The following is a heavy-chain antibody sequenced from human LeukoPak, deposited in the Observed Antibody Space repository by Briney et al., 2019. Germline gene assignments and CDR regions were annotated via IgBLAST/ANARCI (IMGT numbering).Heavy chain of an antibody. CDR1: GLTFSPHS. D-gene: IGHD7-27*01. CDR3: ATVLTGASDY. V-gene: IGHV3-21*01. CDR2: ISSSSSYI. Sequence: GRALRLFCTAAGLTFSPHSMNWVRQAPGKGLEWVSSISSSSSYIYYADSVKGRFTISRDNAKNSLYLQMNSLRAADTAVYYCATVLTGASDYWGQGTLVTVSS. J-gene: IGHJ4*02.